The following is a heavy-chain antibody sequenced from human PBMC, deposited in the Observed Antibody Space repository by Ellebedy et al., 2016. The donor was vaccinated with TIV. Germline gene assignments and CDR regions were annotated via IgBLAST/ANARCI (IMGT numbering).Heavy chain of an antibody. Sequence: GESLKISXEASGFTFQTYVMNWVRQAPGKGLEWVSSISSSSSYIYYADSVKGRFTISRDNAKNSLYLQMNSLRAEDTAIYYCASAGGSGWYYNNYYFDYWGQGTLVTVSS. CDR2: ISSSSSYI. J-gene: IGHJ4*02. V-gene: IGHV3-21*01. CDR3: ASAGGSGWYYNNYYFDY. CDR1: GFTFQTYV. D-gene: IGHD6-19*01.